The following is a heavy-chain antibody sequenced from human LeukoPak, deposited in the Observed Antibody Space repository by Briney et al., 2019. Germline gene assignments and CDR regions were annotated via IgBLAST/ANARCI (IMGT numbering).Heavy chain of an antibody. V-gene: IGHV3-23*01. CDR1: GFTFSNHG. CDR2: VSPPGGGT. J-gene: IGHJ4*02. CDR3: AKSSPPPLRY. Sequence: PGGSLRLSCAASGFTFSNHGMNWVRQAPGKGLEWLSGVSPPGGGTYYADSVKGRFTISRDDSKNTLYLQMNSLRAEDTAVYYCAKSSPPPLRYWGQGTLVTVSS.